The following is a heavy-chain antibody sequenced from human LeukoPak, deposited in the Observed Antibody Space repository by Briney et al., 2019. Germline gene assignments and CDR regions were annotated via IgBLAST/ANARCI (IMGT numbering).Heavy chain of an antibody. J-gene: IGHJ4*02. CDR1: GFTFSSYG. Sequence: GGSLRLSCAASGFTFSSYGMHWVRQAPGKGLEWVAVISYDGSNKYYADSVKGRFTISRDNSKNTLYLQMNSLRAEDTAVYYCARESGDGYNFNYWGQGTLVTVSS. CDR2: ISYDGSNK. D-gene: IGHD5-24*01. CDR3: ARESGDGYNFNY. V-gene: IGHV3-30*03.